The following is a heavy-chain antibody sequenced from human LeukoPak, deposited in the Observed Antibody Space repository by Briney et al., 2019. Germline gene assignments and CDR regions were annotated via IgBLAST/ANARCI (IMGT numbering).Heavy chain of an antibody. CDR2: INAGNGNT. Sequence: GASVKVSCKASGYTFTSYAMHWVRQAPGQRLEWMGWINAGNGNTKYSQKFQGRVTITRDTSASTAYMELSSLRSEDTAVYYCARDRIDVAVAGTDWFDPWGQGTLVTVSS. D-gene: IGHD6-19*01. CDR3: ARDRIDVAVAGTDWFDP. V-gene: IGHV1-3*01. J-gene: IGHJ5*02. CDR1: GYTFTSYA.